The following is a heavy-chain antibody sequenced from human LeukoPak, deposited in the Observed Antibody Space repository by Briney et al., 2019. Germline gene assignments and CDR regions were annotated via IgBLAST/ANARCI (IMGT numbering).Heavy chain of an antibody. Sequence: GGSLRLSCAASGFTFSSYAMHWVRQAPGKGLEWVSSISGSGHSTYYGDSVKGRFTVSRDNSKNTLYLQMNSLRPEDTAVYFCAKEPHMLIGYYTDYFDYWGQGTLVTVSS. J-gene: IGHJ4*02. CDR2: ISGSGHST. D-gene: IGHD3-9*01. V-gene: IGHV3-23*01. CDR1: GFTFSSYA. CDR3: AKEPHMLIGYYTDYFDY.